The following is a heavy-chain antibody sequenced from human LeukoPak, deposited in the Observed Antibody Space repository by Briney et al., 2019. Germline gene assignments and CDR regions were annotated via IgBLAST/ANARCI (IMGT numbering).Heavy chain of an antibody. J-gene: IGHJ6*02. V-gene: IGHV3-23*01. D-gene: IGHD3-10*01. CDR3: ARGGNGWGITMVRGVISYDYYYGMDV. CDR1: GFTFSSYA. Sequence: GGSLRLSCAASGFTFSSYAMSWVRQAPGKGLEWVSAISGSGGSTYYADSVKGRFTISRDNSKNTLYLQMNSLRAEDTAVYYCARGGNGWGITMVRGVISYDYYYGMDVWGQGTTVTVSS. CDR2: ISGSGGST.